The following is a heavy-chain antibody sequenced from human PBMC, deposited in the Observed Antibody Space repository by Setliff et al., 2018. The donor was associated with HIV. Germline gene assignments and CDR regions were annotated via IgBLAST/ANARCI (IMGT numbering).Heavy chain of an antibody. CDR3: ARVDSGSYYRWYFDL. CDR1: GYTFTDYG. CDR2: ISAYNGNT. J-gene: IGHJ2*01. V-gene: IGHV1-18*01. Sequence: GASVKVSCKASGYTFTDYGISWVRQAPGQGLEWMGWISAYNGNTNYAQKLQGRVTMTTDTSTSTAYMELRSLRSDDTAVYYCARVDSGSYYRWYFDLWGRGTLVTVSS. D-gene: IGHD1-26*01.